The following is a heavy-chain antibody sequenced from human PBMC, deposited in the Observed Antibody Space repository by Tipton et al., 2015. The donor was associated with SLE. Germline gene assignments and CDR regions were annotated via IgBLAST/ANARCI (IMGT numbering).Heavy chain of an antibody. V-gene: IGHV3-11*04. J-gene: IGHJ4*02. Sequence: SLRLSCAASGFTFSDYYMSWIRQAPGKGLEWVSYISSSGSTIYYADSVKGRFTISRDNAKNSLYLQMNSLRAEDTAVYYCATAPQTGDPDYWGQGTLVTVSS. CDR2: ISSSGSTI. CDR1: GFTFSDYY. CDR3: ATAPQTGDPDY. D-gene: IGHD7-27*01.